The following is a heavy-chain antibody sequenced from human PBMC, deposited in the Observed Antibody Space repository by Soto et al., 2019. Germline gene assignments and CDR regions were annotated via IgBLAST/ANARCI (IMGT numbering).Heavy chain of an antibody. Sequence: QVQLVQSGAEVKKPGSSVKVSCKASGGIFSTYAIXWXRXAXGXXXXXXXXIIPIFGTPNYAQRFQGRVTITADESTSTAYMELSRLRSEDTAVYYCARDRDDYGSGNYYNRIDFWGQGTLVTVSS. V-gene: IGHV1-69*01. D-gene: IGHD3-10*01. CDR3: ARDRDDYGSGNYYNRIDF. CDR2: IIPIFGTP. J-gene: IGHJ4*02. CDR1: GGIFSTYA.